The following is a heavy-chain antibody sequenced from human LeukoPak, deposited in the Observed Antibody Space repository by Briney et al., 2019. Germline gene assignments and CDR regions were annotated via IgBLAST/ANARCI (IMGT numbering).Heavy chain of an antibody. CDR1: GGSISSYY. Sequence: SETLSLTCTVSGGSISSYYWSWIRQPPGKGLEWIGYIYYSGSTNYNPSLKSRVTISVDASKNQFSLKLSSVTAADTAVYYCARSDGGRWYGWYFDYWGQGTLVTVSS. J-gene: IGHJ4*02. V-gene: IGHV4-59*01. CDR3: ARSDGGRWYGWYFDY. D-gene: IGHD6-13*01. CDR2: IYYSGST.